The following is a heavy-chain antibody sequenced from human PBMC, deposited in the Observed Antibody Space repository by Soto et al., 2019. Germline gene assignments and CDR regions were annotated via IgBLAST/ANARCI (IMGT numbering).Heavy chain of an antibody. Sequence: PSETLSLTCTVSGGSISSYYWSWMRQPAGKGLEWIGRIYSSGSTNYNPSLKSRVTMSVDTSKNQFSLNLISLTAADTAVYYCARSGGSFNFDYWGLGTLVTVSS. CDR2: IYSSGST. CDR3: ARSGGSFNFDY. D-gene: IGHD1-26*01. J-gene: IGHJ4*02. V-gene: IGHV4-4*07. CDR1: GGSISSYY.